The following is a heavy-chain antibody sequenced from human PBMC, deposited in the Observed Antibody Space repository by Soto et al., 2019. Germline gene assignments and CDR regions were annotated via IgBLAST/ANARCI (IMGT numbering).Heavy chain of an antibody. Sequence: SETLSLTCTVSGGSITAGGYYWSWIRQHPGKGLEWIAYIANSGNTYYNPSLKRRVTISVDTSKNQFSLKLSSVTAEDTAVYHCARPKYYYDSSGYEREYYFDYWGQGTLVTVSS. J-gene: IGHJ4*02. CDR2: IANSGNT. D-gene: IGHD3-22*01. V-gene: IGHV4-31*03. CDR1: GGSITAGGYY. CDR3: ARPKYYYDSSGYEREYYFDY.